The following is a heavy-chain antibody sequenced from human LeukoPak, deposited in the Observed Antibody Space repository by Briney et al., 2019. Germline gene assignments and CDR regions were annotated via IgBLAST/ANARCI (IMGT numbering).Heavy chain of an antibody. CDR1: GYTFTGYY. Sequence: ASVKVSCKASGYTFTGYYMHWVRQAPGQGLEWMGWINPNNGGTNYAQKFQGRVIMARDTSISTAYMELSSLRSDDTAVYYCVSQQVVPLWGQGTLVTVSS. V-gene: IGHV1-2*02. CDR3: VSQQVVPL. J-gene: IGHJ4*02. CDR2: INPNNGGT. D-gene: IGHD6-13*01.